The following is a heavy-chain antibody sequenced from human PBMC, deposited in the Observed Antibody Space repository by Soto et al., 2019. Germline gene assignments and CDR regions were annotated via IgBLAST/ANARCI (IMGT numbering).Heavy chain of an antibody. J-gene: IGHJ4*02. D-gene: IGHD6-13*01. Sequence: GGSLRLSCAASGFTFSSYAMNWVRQAPGKGLEWVSVISGSGENTYYAETVKGQFTNSRDNSKNTLYLQMNSLRTEDTAVYYCARRGPGTYFDYWGQGTLVTVSS. CDR2: ISGSGENT. V-gene: IGHV3-23*01. CDR3: ARRGPGTYFDY. CDR1: GFTFSSYA.